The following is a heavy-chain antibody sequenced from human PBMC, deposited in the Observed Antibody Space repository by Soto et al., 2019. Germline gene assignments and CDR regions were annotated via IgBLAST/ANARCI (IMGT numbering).Heavy chain of an antibody. CDR3: AKDIGFQQHLFVFDN. CDR1: GGTFSNYA. Sequence: SVKVSCKASGGTFSNYAFSWVRQAPGQGLEWMGGILPIFTTATYAPKFQDRVTITADESTSTVYMDLSSLRSEDTALYYCAKDIGFQQHLFVFDNWGQGTLVTVSS. V-gene: IGHV1-69*13. CDR2: ILPIFTTA. J-gene: IGHJ4*02. D-gene: IGHD6-13*01.